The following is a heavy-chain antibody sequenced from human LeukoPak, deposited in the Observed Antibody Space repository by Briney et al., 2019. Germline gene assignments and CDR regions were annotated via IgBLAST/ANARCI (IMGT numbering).Heavy chain of an antibody. J-gene: IGHJ4*02. CDR1: GFTFSNVW. Sequence: GGSLRLSCAASGFTFSNVWMSWVRQAPGKGLEWIGRIRSKTDGGATDYAAPVKDRVTISRDDSKNTLFLQINSLKTEDTAVYYCTTYVAVAGTRHFDSWGQGALVTVSS. CDR3: TTYVAVAGTRHFDS. CDR2: IRSKTDGGAT. V-gene: IGHV3-15*01. D-gene: IGHD6-19*01.